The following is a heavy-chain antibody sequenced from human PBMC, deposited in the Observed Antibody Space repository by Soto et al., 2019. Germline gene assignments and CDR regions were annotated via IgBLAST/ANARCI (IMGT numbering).Heavy chain of an antibody. J-gene: IGHJ4*02. CDR1: GDSISSYF. V-gene: IGHV4-59*01. CDR3: ARGHYYDSSGYYYRPFFDY. D-gene: IGHD3-22*01. Sequence: SENLYLTCTVHGDSISSYFWSWILQPPGKGLEWIGYIYYSGSTNYNPSLKSRVTISVDTSKNLFSLKLSSVTAADTAVYYCARGHYYDSSGYYYRPFFDYWGQGTLVTVS. CDR2: IYYSGST.